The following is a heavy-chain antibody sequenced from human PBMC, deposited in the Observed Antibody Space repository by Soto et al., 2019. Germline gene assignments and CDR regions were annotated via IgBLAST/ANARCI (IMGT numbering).Heavy chain of an antibody. J-gene: IGHJ6*02. V-gene: IGHV4-39*01. D-gene: IGHD3-22*01. CDR2: VYYGGST. Sequence: SETLSLTCTVSGASISSSSYDWAWIRQPPGKGREWIGNVYYGGSTSYNPSLKSRVTISVETSKSQFSLKLSSVTAADTAVYYCAGGDYYHSSGYYFYYYTMDVWGQGTTVTVSS. CDR1: GASISSSSYD. CDR3: AGGDYYHSSGYYFYYYTMDV.